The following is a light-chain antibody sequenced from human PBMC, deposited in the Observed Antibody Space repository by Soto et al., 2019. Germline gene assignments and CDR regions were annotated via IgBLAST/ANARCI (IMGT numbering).Light chain of an antibody. CDR3: QQYKNWPIT. CDR1: QSVNSN. J-gene: IGKJ4*01. V-gene: IGKV3D-15*01. Sequence: EIVMTQSPATLSVSPGERATLSCRASQSVNSNLAWYQQKPGQAPRLLIYGASTSATGIPARFSGSGSGTEFTLTISSLQSEDFVVYYCQQYKNWPITFGGGTKVEIK. CDR2: GAS.